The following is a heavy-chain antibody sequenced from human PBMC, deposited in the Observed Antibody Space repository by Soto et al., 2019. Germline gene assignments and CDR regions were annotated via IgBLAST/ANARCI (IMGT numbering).Heavy chain of an antibody. J-gene: IGHJ4*02. CDR1: GYTFTGYY. V-gene: IGHV1-2*04. D-gene: IGHD2-15*01. CDR2: INPNSGGT. CDR3: ARGVVVAANFDY. Sequence: ASVKVSCKASGYTFTGYYMHCVRQAPGQGLEWMGWINPNSGGTNYAQKFQGWVAMTRDTSISTAYMELSRLRSDDTAVYYCARGVVVAANFDYWGQGTLVTVSS.